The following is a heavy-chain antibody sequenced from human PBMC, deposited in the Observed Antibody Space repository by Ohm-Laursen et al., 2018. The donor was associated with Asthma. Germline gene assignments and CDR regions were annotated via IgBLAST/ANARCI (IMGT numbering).Heavy chain of an antibody. D-gene: IGHD3-3*01. CDR1: GFTFSSYA. J-gene: IGHJ6*02. CDR2: ISGSGGST. V-gene: IGHV3-23*01. CDR3: AKRITIFGVVTNYYYGMDV. Sequence: SLRLSCTAFGFTFSSYAMSWVRQAPGKGLEWVSAISGSGGSTYYADSVKGRFTISRDNSKNTLYLQMNSLRAEDTAVYYCAKRITIFGVVTNYYYGMDVWGQGTTVTVSS.